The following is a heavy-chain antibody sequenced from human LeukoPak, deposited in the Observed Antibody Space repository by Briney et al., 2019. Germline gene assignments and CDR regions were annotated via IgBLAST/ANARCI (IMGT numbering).Heavy chain of an antibody. Sequence: GGALRLSCAASGFPLSDYSMSWVRQAPGKGLEWVSYITSSGTTTYYVDSVKGRFTISRDNDRNSLYLRMTRLRDKDTDVYVCAGDQVGPNDAGDFWGQGTMVTVSS. CDR1: GFPLSDYS. D-gene: IGHD3-16*01. V-gene: IGHV3-11*01. CDR2: ITSSGTTT. J-gene: IGHJ3*01. CDR3: AGDQVGPNDAGDF.